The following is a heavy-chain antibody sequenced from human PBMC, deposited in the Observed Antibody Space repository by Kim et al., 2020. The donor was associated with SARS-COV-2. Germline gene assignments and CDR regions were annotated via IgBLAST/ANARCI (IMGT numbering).Heavy chain of an antibody. CDR3: ARCHSSNNRGFPN. J-gene: IGHJ4*02. CDR1: GDSVSSNSAT. D-gene: IGHD6-19*01. CDR2: TYYRSKWYN. Sequence: SQTLSLTCAISGDSVSSNSATWNWIRQYPSRGLEWLGRTYYRSKWYNDYAVSVKSRITINPDTSKNQFSLQLNSVTPEDTAVYFCARCHSSNNRGFPNWGQGTLVTVSS. V-gene: IGHV6-1*01.